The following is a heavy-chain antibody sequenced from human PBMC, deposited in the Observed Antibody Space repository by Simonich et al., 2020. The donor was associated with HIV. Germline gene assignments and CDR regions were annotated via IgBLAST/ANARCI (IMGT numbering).Heavy chain of an antibody. CDR1: GGSITRSSYY. D-gene: IGHD3-22*01. CDR2: IYYSGST. J-gene: IGHJ6*03. V-gene: IGHV4-39*02. CDR3: ARRGSSGPYYYYMDL. Sequence: QLQLQESGPGLVKPSETLSLTCTVSGGSITRSSYYWGWIRQPPGKGLEWIACIYYSGSTDYNPSLKSRVTISVDTSKNHRSLNLSSVTAADTAVYYCARRGSSGPYYYYMDLWGTGTKVTVSS.